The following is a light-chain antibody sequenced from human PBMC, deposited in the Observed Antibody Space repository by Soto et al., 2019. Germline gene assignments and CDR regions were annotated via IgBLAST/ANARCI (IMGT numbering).Light chain of an antibody. V-gene: IGKV1-5*03. J-gene: IGKJ1*01. CDR3: QQYKSYSWT. Sequence: DIQLTQSPSTLSASVGDRVTITCRASRDIITWLAWYQQKPGKAPNLLISKASTLEGGVPSRFSGSGSGTEFTLTISSLQPDDFATYYCQQYKSYSWTFGQGTKVEI. CDR1: RDIITW. CDR2: KAS.